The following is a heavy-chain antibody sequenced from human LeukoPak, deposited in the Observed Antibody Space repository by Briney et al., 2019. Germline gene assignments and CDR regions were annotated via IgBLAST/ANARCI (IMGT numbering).Heavy chain of an antibody. Sequence: GGSLRLSCTGAGFTFATYTFNWVRQAPGKGLEWVSVIYSGGSTYYADSVKGRFTISRDNSKNTLYLQMNSLRAEDTAVYYCARDRCSGGSCYGYYYGMDVWGQGTTVTVSS. V-gene: IGHV3-66*01. CDR3: ARDRCSGGSCYGYYYGMDV. J-gene: IGHJ6*02. CDR1: GFTFATYT. CDR2: IYSGGST. D-gene: IGHD2-15*01.